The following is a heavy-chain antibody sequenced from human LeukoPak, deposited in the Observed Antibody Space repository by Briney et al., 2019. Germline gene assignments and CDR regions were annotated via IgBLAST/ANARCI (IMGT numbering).Heavy chain of an antibody. V-gene: IGHV4-38-2*02. Sequence: SETLSLTCGVSGYSISSGYYWGWIRQPPGKGLEWIGSFYHSASTYYNPSLKSRVTISVDTSKNQFSLKVSSVTAADTAVYYCARDSGGRPAGGLFDYWGQGTLVTVSS. CDR2: FYHSAST. CDR1: GYSISSGYY. D-gene: IGHD6-13*01. J-gene: IGHJ4*02. CDR3: ARDSGGRPAGGLFDY.